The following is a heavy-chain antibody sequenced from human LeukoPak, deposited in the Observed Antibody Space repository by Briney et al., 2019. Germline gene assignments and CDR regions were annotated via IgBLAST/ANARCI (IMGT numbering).Heavy chain of an antibody. CDR2: ISSSSSYI. D-gene: IGHD6-13*01. CDR1: GFTFSSYS. CDR3: ARVSDPGIAAAGAFDY. J-gene: IGHJ4*02. Sequence: KPGGSLRLSCAASGFTFSSYSMNWVRQAPGKGLEWVSSISSSSSYIYYADSVKGRFTISRDNAKNSLYLQMNSLRAEDTAVYYCARVSDPGIAAAGAFDYWGQGTLVTVSS. V-gene: IGHV3-21*01.